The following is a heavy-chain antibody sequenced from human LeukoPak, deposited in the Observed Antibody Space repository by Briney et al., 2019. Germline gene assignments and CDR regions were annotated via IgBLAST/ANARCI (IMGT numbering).Heavy chain of an antibody. CDR2: IYHSGST. CDR3: ARGIVVPAAPRGWYFDL. V-gene: IGHV4-30-2*01. D-gene: IGHD2-2*01. Sequence: PSQTLSLTCAVSGGSISSGGYSWSWIRQPPGKGLEWIVYIYHSGSTYYNPSLKSRVTISVDRSKNQFSLKLSSVTAADTAVYYCARGIVVPAAPRGWYFDLWGRGTLVTVSS. J-gene: IGHJ2*01. CDR1: GGSISSGGYS.